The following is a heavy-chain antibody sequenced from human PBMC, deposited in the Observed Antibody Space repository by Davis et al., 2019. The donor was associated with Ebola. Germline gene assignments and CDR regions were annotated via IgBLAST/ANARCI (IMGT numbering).Heavy chain of an antibody. D-gene: IGHD5-12*01. CDR3: ARVISGYARD. J-gene: IGHJ4*02. CDR1: GYTFTSYY. CDR2: ISAYNGNT. Sequence: AASVKVSCKASGYTFTSYYMHWVRQAPGQGLEWMGWISAYNGNTNYAQKLQGRVTMTTDTSTSTAYMELSSLRSEDTAVYYCARVISGYARDWGQGTLVTVSS. V-gene: IGHV1-18*04.